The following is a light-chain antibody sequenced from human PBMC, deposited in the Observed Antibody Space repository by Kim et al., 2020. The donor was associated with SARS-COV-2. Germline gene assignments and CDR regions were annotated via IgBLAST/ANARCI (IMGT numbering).Light chain of an antibody. CDR1: QSIGYF. Sequence: EIVLTQSPATLSLAPGERATLSCRASQSIGYFLAWFQQKPGQAPRLLIYDASNRVTGIPARFSGSGSGTDFTLTISSLEPEDFALYYCQKRTNRLSYTFGQGRKLEI. CDR3: QKRTNRLSYT. CDR2: DAS. J-gene: IGKJ2*01. V-gene: IGKV3-11*01.